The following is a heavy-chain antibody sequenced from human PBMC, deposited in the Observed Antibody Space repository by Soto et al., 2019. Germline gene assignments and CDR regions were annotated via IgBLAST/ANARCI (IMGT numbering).Heavy chain of an antibody. V-gene: IGHV4-59*11. J-gene: IGHJ4*02. CDR3: ARTFYYYDSSGYPDY. CDR1: GASISSLY. CDR2: IHYSGST. Sequence: SETLSLTCTISGASISSLYWSWVRQPPGKGLEWIGYIHYSGSTNYNPSLKSRVTISVDTSKNQFSLKLSSVTAADTAVYYCARTFYYYDSSGYPDYWGQGTLVTVSS. D-gene: IGHD3-22*01.